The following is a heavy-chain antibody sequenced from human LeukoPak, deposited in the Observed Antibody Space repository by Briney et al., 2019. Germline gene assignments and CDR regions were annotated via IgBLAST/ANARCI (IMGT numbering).Heavy chain of an antibody. CDR3: AKSPYYYDSSGQLGTKDNWFDP. CDR1: GFTFSRYA. D-gene: IGHD3-22*01. J-gene: IGHJ5*02. CDR2: ISGSGGST. V-gene: IGHV3-23*01. Sequence: GGSLRLSCAASGFTFSRYAMSWVRQAPGKGLEWVSAISGSGGSTYYADSVKGRFTISRDNSKNTLYLQMNSLRAEDTAVYYCAKSPYYYDSSGQLGTKDNWFDPWGQGTLVTVSS.